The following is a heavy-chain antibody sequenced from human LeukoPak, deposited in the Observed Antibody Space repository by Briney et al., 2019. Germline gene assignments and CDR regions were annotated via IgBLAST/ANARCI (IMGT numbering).Heavy chain of an antibody. Sequence: ASVKVSCKASGYTFTSYGISWVRQAPGQGLEWMGRIIPILGIANYAQKFQGRVTITADKSTSTAYMELSSLRSEDTAVYYCARDTDSSGYFRWFDPWGQGTLVTVSS. CDR1: GYTFTSYG. D-gene: IGHD3-22*01. V-gene: IGHV1-69*04. CDR3: ARDTDSSGYFRWFDP. CDR2: IIPILGIA. J-gene: IGHJ5*02.